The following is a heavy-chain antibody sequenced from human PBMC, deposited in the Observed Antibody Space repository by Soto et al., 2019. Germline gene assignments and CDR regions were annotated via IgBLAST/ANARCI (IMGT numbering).Heavy chain of an antibody. CDR3: AREAIEYTGTTGDWFDP. Sequence: PSETLSLTCTVSGGSISSYYWSWIRQPPGKGLEWIGYIYYSGSTNYNPSLKSRVTISVDTSKNQFSLKLSSVTAADTAVYYCAREAIEYTGTTGDWFDPWGQGTLVTVSS. CDR1: GGSISSYY. J-gene: IGHJ5*02. CDR2: IYYSGST. V-gene: IGHV4-59*01. D-gene: IGHD1-7*01.